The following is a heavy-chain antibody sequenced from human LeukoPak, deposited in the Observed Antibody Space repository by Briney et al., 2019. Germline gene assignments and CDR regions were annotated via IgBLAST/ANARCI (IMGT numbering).Heavy chain of an antibody. J-gene: IGHJ5*02. D-gene: IGHD3-22*01. CDR3: ARDQDYYDSSGYPKNWFDP. V-gene: IGHV1-2*02. Sequence: ASVKVSCKASGYTFTGYYMHWVRQAPGQGLEWMGWINPNSGGTNYAQKFQGRVTMTRDTSISTAYMELSRLRSDDTAVYYCARDQDYYDSSGYPKNWFDPWGQGTLVTVSS. CDR1: GYTFTGYY. CDR2: INPNSGGT.